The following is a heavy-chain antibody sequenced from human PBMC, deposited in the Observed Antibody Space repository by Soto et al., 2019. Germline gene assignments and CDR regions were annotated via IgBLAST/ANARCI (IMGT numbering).Heavy chain of an antibody. D-gene: IGHD6-19*01. V-gene: IGHV1-69*12. CDR2: VIPMFGTT. CDR1: GGTFSRYA. J-gene: IGHJ4*02. CDR3: TQNAALAGETKDY. Sequence: QVQLVQSGAEVKKPGSSVRVSCKASGGTFSRYAISWVRQAPGQGLEWMGGVIPMFGTTNYAQQFQGRVTISADESTTTAYLELTSLTSDDTAIYYCTQNAALAGETKDYWGQGTLVTVSS.